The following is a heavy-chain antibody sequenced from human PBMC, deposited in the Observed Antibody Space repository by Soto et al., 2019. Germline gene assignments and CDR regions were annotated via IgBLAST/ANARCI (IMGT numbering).Heavy chain of an antibody. J-gene: IGHJ3*02. CDR2: IIPIFGTA. CDR1: GGTFSSYA. Sequence: VASVKVSCKASGGTFSSYAISWVRQAPGQGLEWMGGIIPIFGTANYAQKFQGRVTITADESTSTAYMELSSLRSEDTAVYYCARGPYYYDSSYAFDIWGQGTMVTVSS. CDR3: ARGPYYYDSSYAFDI. D-gene: IGHD3-22*01. V-gene: IGHV1-69*13.